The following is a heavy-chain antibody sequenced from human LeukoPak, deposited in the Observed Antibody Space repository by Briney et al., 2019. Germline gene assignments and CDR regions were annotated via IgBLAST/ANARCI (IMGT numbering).Heavy chain of an antibody. J-gene: IGHJ4*02. Sequence: ASVTVSCTASGYTFTSYAMHWVRQAPGQRLEWMGWINAGNGNTKYSQKFQGRVTITRDTSASTAYMELSSLRSEDTAVYYCARESAGVGRGPDYWGQGTLVTVSS. CDR2: INAGNGNT. D-gene: IGHD1-26*01. CDR3: ARESAGVGRGPDY. V-gene: IGHV1-3*01. CDR1: GYTFTSYA.